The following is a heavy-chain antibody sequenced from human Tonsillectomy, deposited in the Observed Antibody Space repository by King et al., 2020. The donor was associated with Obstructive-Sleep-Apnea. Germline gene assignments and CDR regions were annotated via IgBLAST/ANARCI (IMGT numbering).Heavy chain of an antibody. CDR2: INSSTNTI. J-gene: IGHJ5*02. CDR1: GFTFSSYS. D-gene: IGHD2-21*02. Sequence: VQLVESGGGLVQPGGSLRLSCAASGFTFSSYSMNWVRQAPGKGLEWVSYINSSTNTIYYADSVKGRFTISRDNAKNSLFLQMNSLRAEDTALYYCARDAEFCGGDCYSGWFDPWGQGTLVTVSS. V-gene: IGHV3-48*04. CDR3: ARDAEFCGGDCYSGWFDP.